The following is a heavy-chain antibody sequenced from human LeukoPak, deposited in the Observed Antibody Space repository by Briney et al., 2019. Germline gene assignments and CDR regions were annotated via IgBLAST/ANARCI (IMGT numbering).Heavy chain of an antibody. CDR3: ARLSNYGGNSDY. J-gene: IGHJ4*02. CDR2: IYHSGST. Sequence: PSETLSLTCAVSGGSISSGGYSWRWIRQPPGKGLEWIGYIYHSGSTYYNPSLKSRVTISVDRSKNQFSLKLSSVTAADTAVYYCARLSNYGGNSDYWGQGTLVTVSS. D-gene: IGHD4-17*01. CDR1: GGSISSGGYS. V-gene: IGHV4-30-2*01.